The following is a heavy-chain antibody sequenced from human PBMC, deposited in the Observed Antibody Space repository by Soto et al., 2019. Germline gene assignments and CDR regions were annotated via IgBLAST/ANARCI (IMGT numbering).Heavy chain of an antibody. CDR1: GFIFIDYS. CDR3: TREGS. J-gene: IGHJ4*02. CDR2: IDGGSSAI. V-gene: IGHV3-48*02. Sequence: EVQLVESGGGLVQPGGSLRLACAASGFIFIDYSMNWVRQFPGKGLEWIAYIDGGSSAIHYTDSVKGRFTISRDNARNSLYLQMNSLRDEDTAVYYYTREGSWGRGTQVTVSS.